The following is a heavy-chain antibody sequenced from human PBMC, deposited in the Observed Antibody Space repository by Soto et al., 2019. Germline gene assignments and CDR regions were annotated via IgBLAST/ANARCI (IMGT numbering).Heavy chain of an antibody. V-gene: IGHV3-30*18. CDR1: GFTFSNYG. Sequence: QVQVVESGGGVVQPGRSQRLSCAASGFTFSNYGMHWVRQAPGKGLEWVAIISYDGSNVYYADSVKGRFTISRDNTKNTLYLQMNSLRAEDTAVYYCAKDGHPYSSGWWDRTLPSYWGQGTLVTVSS. J-gene: IGHJ4*02. CDR3: AKDGHPYSSGWWDRTLPSY. D-gene: IGHD6-19*01. CDR2: ISYDGSNV.